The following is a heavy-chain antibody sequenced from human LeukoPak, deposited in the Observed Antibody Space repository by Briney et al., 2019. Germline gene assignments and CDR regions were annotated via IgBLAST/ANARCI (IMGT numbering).Heavy chain of an antibody. J-gene: IGHJ4*02. Sequence: PSETLSLTCTVSGGSISSSSYYWGWIRQPPGKGLEWIGSIYYSGSTYYSPSLKSRVTISIDTSKKQFSLKLSSVTAADTAIYCASTKLAYSSGWHWGQGILVTVSS. CDR3: ASTKLAYSSGWH. CDR2: IYYSGST. V-gene: IGHV4-39*01. D-gene: IGHD6-19*01. CDR1: GGSISSSSYY.